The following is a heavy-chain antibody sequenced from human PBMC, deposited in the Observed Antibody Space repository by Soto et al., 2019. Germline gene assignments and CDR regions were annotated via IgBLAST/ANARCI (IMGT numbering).Heavy chain of an antibody. D-gene: IGHD6-13*01. V-gene: IGHV4-59*08. J-gene: IGHJ5*02. CDR1: GGSISTYY. CDR2: VYDSGST. Sequence: SETLSLTCALSGGSISTYYWSWIRQPPGKGLEWIGYVYDSGSTNYNPSLKSRVTISIDTSKNQLSLKLSSVTAADAAVYYCARHSTSLLSWFDPWGQGTLVTVSS. CDR3: ARHSTSLLSWFDP.